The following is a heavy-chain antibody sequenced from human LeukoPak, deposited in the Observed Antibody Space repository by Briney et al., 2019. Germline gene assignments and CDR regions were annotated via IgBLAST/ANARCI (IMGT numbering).Heavy chain of an antibody. CDR3: ARGGWFGELLFDY. V-gene: IGHV3-48*04. CDR1: GFXFSSYS. CDR2: ITSSSNTI. D-gene: IGHD3-10*01. Sequence: GGSLRLSCAASGFXFSSYSINWVRQAPGKGLKWVSYITSSSNTIYYADSVKGRFTISRDNAKNSLYLQMNSLGAEDTALYYCARGGWFGELLFDYWGQGTLVTVSS. J-gene: IGHJ4*02.